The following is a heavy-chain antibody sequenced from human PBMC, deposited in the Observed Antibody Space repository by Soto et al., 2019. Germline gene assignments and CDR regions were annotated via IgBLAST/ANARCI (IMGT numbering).Heavy chain of an antibody. CDR3: XXXXXPCPSYYYHLAV. CDR1: GFTFDNYG. Sequence: SXRLACAASGFTFDNYGIHWVRQAPGKGLEWVAVISFDGADAYYAASVKGRFTISRDKSKNTVYLQMNNLRAEDRAVYYXXXXXXPCPSYYYHLAVWGXRTTVTVSS. V-gene: IGHV3-30*03. CDR2: ISFDGADA. J-gene: IGHJ6*04. D-gene: IGHD3-10*01.